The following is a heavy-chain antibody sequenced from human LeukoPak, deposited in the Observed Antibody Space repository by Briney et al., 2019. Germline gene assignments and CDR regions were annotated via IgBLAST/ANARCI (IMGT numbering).Heavy chain of an antibody. Sequence: PGGSLRLSCAASGFTFSSYAMHWVRQAPGKGLEYVSAISSNGGSTYYANSVKGRFTISRDNSKNTLYLQMGSLRAEDMAVYYCARDHHDILTGYNWFDPWGQGTLVTVSS. J-gene: IGHJ5*02. V-gene: IGHV3-64*01. D-gene: IGHD3-9*01. CDR3: ARDHHDILTGYNWFDP. CDR1: GFTFSSYA. CDR2: ISSNGGST.